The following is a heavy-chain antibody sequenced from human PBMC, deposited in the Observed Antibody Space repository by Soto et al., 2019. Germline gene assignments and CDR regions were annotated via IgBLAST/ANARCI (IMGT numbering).Heavy chain of an antibody. CDR3: ARARYCSGGSCYSDY. CDR1: GASISSGGYS. D-gene: IGHD2-15*01. J-gene: IGHJ4*02. Sequence: QLQLQESGSGLVKPSQTLSLTCAVSGASISSGGYSWSWIRQPPGQGLEWIGYMYQSERTYYNSSVESRVTISVDRSKNEFSLKLGSVTAADTAMYYCARARYCSGGSCYSDYWGQGILVTVSS. V-gene: IGHV4-30-2*01. CDR2: MYQSERT.